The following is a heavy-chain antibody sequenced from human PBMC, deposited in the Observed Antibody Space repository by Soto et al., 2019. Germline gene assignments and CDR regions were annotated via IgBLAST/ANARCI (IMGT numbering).Heavy chain of an antibody. CDR2: IIPIFGTA. D-gene: IGHD2-2*01. J-gene: IGHJ6*02. Sequence: ASVKVSCKASGGTFSSYAISWVRQAPGQGLEWMGGIIPIFGTANYAQKFQGRVTITADESTSTAYMELSSLRSEDTAVYYCARTDSPGYYYGMDVWGQGTTVTVSS. CDR3: ARTDSPGYYYGMDV. V-gene: IGHV1-69*13. CDR1: GGTFSSYA.